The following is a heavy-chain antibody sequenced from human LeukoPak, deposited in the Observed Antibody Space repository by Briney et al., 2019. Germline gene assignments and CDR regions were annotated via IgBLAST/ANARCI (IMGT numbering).Heavy chain of an antibody. J-gene: IGHJ4*02. V-gene: IGHV4-61*02. CDR1: GGSLNSGTSY. CDR2: IYTSGRT. CDR3: ARGSTYYYGLGSSAAYYFDY. D-gene: IGHD3-10*01. Sequence: PSETLSLTCTVSGGSLNSGTSYWSWIRQPAGKGLERIGRIYTSGRTYYNPSLKSRVTISVDMSKNQFSLRLSSVTAADTAVYYCARGSTYYYGLGSSAAYYFDYWGQGTLVTVSS.